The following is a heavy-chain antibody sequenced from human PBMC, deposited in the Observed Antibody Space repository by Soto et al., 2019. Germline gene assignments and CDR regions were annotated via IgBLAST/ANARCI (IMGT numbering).Heavy chain of an antibody. CDR3: ARDPLSSGYYFEY. CDR2: ISYDGSNK. D-gene: IGHD3-22*01. J-gene: IGHJ4*02. CDR1: GFTFSSYA. Sequence: PVGSLRLSCASSGFTFSSYAMHWVRHSPGKGLEWVAVISYDGSNKYYADSVKGRFTIPRDNSKNTLYLQMNSLRAEDTAVYYCARDPLSSGYYFEYWGQGTLVTVSS. V-gene: IGHV3-30-3*01.